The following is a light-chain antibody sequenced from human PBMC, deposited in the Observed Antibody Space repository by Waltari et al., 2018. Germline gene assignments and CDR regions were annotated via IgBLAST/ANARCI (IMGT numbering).Light chain of an antibody. J-gene: IGKJ1*01. CDR3: QQYNIYWT. Sequence: DIQMTQSPSTLSASVGDRVTITCRASQSISSWLAWYQQKPGKAPKLLIYKSSSLESGFPSRFSGSGSGTEFTLTISSLQPDDFATYYCQQYNIYWTFGQGTKVEIK. CDR1: QSISSW. CDR2: KSS. V-gene: IGKV1-5*03.